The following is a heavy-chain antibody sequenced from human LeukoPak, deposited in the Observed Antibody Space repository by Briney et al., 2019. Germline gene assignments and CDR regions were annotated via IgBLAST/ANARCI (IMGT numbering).Heavy chain of an antibody. CDR1: GFTFSSYN. CDR2: ISSSSSYI. V-gene: IGHV3-21*01. J-gene: IGHJ4*02. CDR3: ARDVATLTTNAY. Sequence: WGTLSLSCAASGFTFSSYNRNWIRQAPGKGLEWVSSISSSSSYIYYADSVKGRFTISRDNAKNSLYLQMDSLRAEDTAVYYCARDVATLTTNAYWGQGTLVTVSS. D-gene: IGHD4-11*01.